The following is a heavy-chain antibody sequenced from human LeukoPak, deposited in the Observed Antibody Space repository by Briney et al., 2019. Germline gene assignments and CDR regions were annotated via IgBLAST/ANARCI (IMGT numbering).Heavy chain of an antibody. V-gene: IGHV3-21*01. CDR1: GFTFSNYW. CDR3: ARGALGMSGRIGDASDI. D-gene: IGHD1-14*01. J-gene: IGHJ3*02. Sequence: GGSLRLSCAASGFTFSNYWMSWVRQAPGKGLEWVSSISSSSSYIYFADSVKGRFTISRDNAKNSLYLQMNSLRDEDTAVYYCARGALGMSGRIGDASDIWGQGTRVTVSS. CDR2: ISSSSSYI.